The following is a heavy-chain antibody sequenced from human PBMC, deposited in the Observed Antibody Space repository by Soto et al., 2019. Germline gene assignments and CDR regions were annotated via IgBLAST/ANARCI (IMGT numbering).Heavy chain of an antibody. J-gene: IGHJ4*02. Sequence: QVRLQESGPGLVKPAQTLSLTCAVSGGSISSGLYYWNWIRQHPGKGLEWIGYIHYTGITYRNPSLTSRVSMSLDTSKNHLSLKMASVTSADTAVYYCAAQRIAQAQYVDYWGQGTPVTVSS. CDR3: AAQRIAQAQYVDY. CDR2: IHYTGIT. D-gene: IGHD2-15*01. V-gene: IGHV4-31*04. CDR1: GGSISSGLYY.